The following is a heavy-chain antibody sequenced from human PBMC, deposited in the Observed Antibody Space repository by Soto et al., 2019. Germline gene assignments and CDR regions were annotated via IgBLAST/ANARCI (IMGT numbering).Heavy chain of an antibody. J-gene: IGHJ4*02. V-gene: IGHV3-23*01. CDR1: GFTFSSYA. CDR3: AKEPDYGVNSDYFDY. CDR2: ISGSGGST. Sequence: GGSLRLSCAASGFTFSSYAMSWVRQAPGKGLEWVSAISGSGGSTYYADSVKGRFTISRDNSKNTLYLQMNSLRAEDTAVYYRAKEPDYGVNSDYFDYWGQGTLVTVSS. D-gene: IGHD4-17*01.